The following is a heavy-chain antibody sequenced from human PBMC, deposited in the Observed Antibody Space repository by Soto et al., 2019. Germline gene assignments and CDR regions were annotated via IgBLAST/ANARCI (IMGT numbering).Heavy chain of an antibody. Sequence: QVQLQESGPGLVKPSETLSLTCTVTGGSISTDYWSWIRQPPVKGLEWIGHSYYTGNTNYNPSLKSRVTISVDTSTNRFSLRLRSVSAADTAVYYCARAPSFEFHNWFDPWGQGTLVTVSS. D-gene: IGHD3-10*01. CDR2: SYYTGNT. V-gene: IGHV4-59*13. J-gene: IGHJ5*02. CDR3: ARAPSFEFHNWFDP. CDR1: GGSISTDY.